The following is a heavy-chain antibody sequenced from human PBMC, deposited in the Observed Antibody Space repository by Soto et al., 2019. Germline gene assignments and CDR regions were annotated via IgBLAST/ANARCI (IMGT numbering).Heavy chain of an antibody. CDR2: ISTYNGDT. V-gene: IGHV1-18*01. CDR3: ARQGSWPYYYYGLDV. CDR1: GYTFTTSG. J-gene: IGHJ6*02. Sequence: QVQLGQSGPEVKKPGASVKVSCEASGYTFTTSGISWVRQAPGQGLEWMGWISTYNGDTNSAQKFQGRVTMTADTSTGTAYMELMSLKSDDTAVYYCARQGSWPYYYYGLDVWGQGTTVTVSS. D-gene: IGHD1-26*01.